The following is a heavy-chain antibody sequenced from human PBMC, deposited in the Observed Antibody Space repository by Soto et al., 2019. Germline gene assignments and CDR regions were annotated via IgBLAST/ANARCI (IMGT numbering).Heavy chain of an antibody. CDR1: GYTFTSYD. CDR2: MNPNSGNT. V-gene: IGHV1-8*01. CDR3: ARKYSGYEKYYYYYMDV. Sequence: ASVKVSCKASGYTFTSYDINWVRQATGQGLEWMGWMNPNSGNTGYAQKFQGRVTMTRNTSISTAYMELSSLRSEDTTVYYCARKYSGYEKYYYYYMDVWGKGTTVTVSS. D-gene: IGHD5-12*01. J-gene: IGHJ6*03.